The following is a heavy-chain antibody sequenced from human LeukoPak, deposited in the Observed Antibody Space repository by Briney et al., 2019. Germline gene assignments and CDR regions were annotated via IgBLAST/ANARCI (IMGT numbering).Heavy chain of an antibody. J-gene: IGHJ4*02. D-gene: IGHD3-10*01. Sequence: ASETLSLTCTVSGGSISSSSYYWGWIRQPPGKGLEWIGSIYYSGSTYYNPSLKSRVTISVDTSKNQFSLKLSSVTAADTAVYYCASRRGSDRPNFDYWGQGTLVTVSS. CDR3: ASRRGSDRPNFDY. CDR2: IYYSGST. V-gene: IGHV4-39*01. CDR1: GGSISSSSYY.